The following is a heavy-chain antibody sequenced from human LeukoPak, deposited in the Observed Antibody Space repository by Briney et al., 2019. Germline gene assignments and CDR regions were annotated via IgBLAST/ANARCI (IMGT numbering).Heavy chain of an antibody. CDR2: IRRDGRDE. CDR3: ARPRGEDAFDI. Sequence: GGSLRLSCAASGFTFSSYGMHWVRQAPGKELEWVAFIRRDGRDEDYAASVKGRFTVSRDNSKNTLYLQMNSLRAEDTAVYYCARPRGEDAFDIWGQGTMVTVSS. D-gene: IGHD3-16*01. CDR1: GFTFSSYG. V-gene: IGHV3-30*02. J-gene: IGHJ3*02.